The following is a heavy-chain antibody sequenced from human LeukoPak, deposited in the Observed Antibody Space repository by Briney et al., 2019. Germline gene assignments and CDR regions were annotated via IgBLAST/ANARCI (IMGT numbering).Heavy chain of an antibody. Sequence: SVKVSCKASGGTFSSYAISWVRQAPGQGLEWMGGIIPIFGTANYAQKFQGRVTITTDESTSTAYMELSSLRSEDTPVYYCASPQAYYYDSSGPPSPYYYMDVWGKGTTVTVSS. V-gene: IGHV1-69*05. D-gene: IGHD3-22*01. CDR1: GGTFSSYA. J-gene: IGHJ6*03. CDR3: ASPQAYYYDSSGPPSPYYYMDV. CDR2: IIPIFGTA.